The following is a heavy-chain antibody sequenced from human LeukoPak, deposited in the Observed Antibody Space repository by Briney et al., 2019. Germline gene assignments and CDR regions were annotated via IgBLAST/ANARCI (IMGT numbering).Heavy chain of an antibody. Sequence: PSETLSLTCAVSGYSISSGYYWGWIRQPPGKGLEWIGSIYHSGSTYYNPSLKSRVTISVDTSKNQFSLKLSSVTAADTAVYYSARDRGNNWNDVRWFDPWGQGTLVTVSS. CDR3: ARDRGNNWNDVRWFDP. J-gene: IGHJ5*02. V-gene: IGHV4-38-2*02. D-gene: IGHD1-1*01. CDR1: GYSISSGYY. CDR2: IYHSGST.